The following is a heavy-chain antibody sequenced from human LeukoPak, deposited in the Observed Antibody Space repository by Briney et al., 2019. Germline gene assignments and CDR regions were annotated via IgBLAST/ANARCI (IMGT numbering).Heavy chain of an antibody. V-gene: IGHV1-18*01. Sequence: ASVTGSCKASGYTFTNYGITWVRQAPGQGLEWMGWISAYNGNTNYAQKFQGRVTMTTDTSTTTAYMELRSLRSDDTAVSYCARGVGQTTGTTGGYYFDFWGQGTLVTVSS. CDR1: GYTFTNYG. CDR2: ISAYNGNT. CDR3: ARGVGQTTGTTGGYYFDF. J-gene: IGHJ4*02. D-gene: IGHD1-1*01.